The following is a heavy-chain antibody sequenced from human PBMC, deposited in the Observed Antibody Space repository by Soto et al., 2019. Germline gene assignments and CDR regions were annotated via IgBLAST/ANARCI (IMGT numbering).Heavy chain of an antibody. CDR1: GFTFSSYS. CDR2: ISSSSSTI. D-gene: IGHD2-15*01. Sequence: EVQLVESGGGLVQPGGSLRLSCAASGFTFSSYSMNWVRQAPGKGLEWGSYISSSSSTIYYADSVKGRFTISRDNAKNSLYLQMNSLRDEDTAVYYCARDSPDIVVVVAATRYGMDVWGQGTTVTVSS. J-gene: IGHJ6*02. CDR3: ARDSPDIVVVVAATRYGMDV. V-gene: IGHV3-48*02.